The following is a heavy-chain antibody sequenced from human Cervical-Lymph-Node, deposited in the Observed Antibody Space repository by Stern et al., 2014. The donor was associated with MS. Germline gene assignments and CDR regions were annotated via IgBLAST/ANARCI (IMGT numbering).Heavy chain of an antibody. CDR1: GGTFSSYA. V-gene: IGHV1-69*01. CDR3: ASSVGELTPEAV. Sequence: MQLVESGAEVKKPGSSVRVSCKASGGTFSSYAISWVRQAPGQGLAWMGGIIPMFGTANYAQKFQGRVTITADDSTTTAYMEVSSLRSEDTAVYYCASSVGELTPEAVWGQGTTVTVFS. D-gene: IGHD3-10*01. CDR2: IIPMFGTA. J-gene: IGHJ6*02.